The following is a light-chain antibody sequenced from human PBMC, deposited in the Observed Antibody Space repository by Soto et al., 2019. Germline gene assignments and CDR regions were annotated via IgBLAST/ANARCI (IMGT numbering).Light chain of an antibody. CDR2: VAS. Sequence: DIQMTQSLSSLSASVGDSVTITCRASQSISNSLSWYQQKPGKAPKFLIYVASTLQRGVPSRFSGSGSRTDFPLTISSLQPEDFATYYCQQTFSPPYTFGQGTKLEIK. V-gene: IGKV1-39*01. CDR1: QSISNS. CDR3: QQTFSPPYT. J-gene: IGKJ2*01.